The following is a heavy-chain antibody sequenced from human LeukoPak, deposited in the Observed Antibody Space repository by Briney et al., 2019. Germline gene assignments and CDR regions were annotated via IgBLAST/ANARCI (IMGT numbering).Heavy chain of an antibody. D-gene: IGHD4-17*01. Sequence: GGSLRLSCAASGFTFSSYGMHWVRQAPGKGLEGVAVISYDGSNKYYADSVKGRFTISRDNSKNTLYLQMNSLRAEDTAVYYCAKDSFDGDYPTDLDVWGQGTTVTVSS. V-gene: IGHV3-30*18. J-gene: IGHJ6*02. CDR1: GFTFSSYG. CDR3: AKDSFDGDYPTDLDV. CDR2: ISYDGSNK.